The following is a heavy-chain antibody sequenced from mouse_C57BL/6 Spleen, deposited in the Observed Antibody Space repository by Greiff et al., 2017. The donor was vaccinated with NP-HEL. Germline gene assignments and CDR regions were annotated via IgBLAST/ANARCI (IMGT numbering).Heavy chain of an antibody. CDR2: ISSGGDYI. V-gene: IGHV5S21*01. Sequence: EVKLMESGEGLVKPGGSLKLSCAASGFTFSSYAMSWVRQTPEKRLEWVAYISSGGDYIYYADTVKGRFTISRDNARNTLYLQMSSLKSEDTAMYYCTRRFPGYFDVWGTGTTVTVSS. CDR1: GFTFSSYA. CDR3: TRRFPGYFDV. J-gene: IGHJ1*03.